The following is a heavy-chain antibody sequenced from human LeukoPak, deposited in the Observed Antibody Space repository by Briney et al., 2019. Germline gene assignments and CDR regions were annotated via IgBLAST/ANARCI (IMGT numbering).Heavy chain of an antibody. V-gene: IGHV3-74*01. D-gene: IGHD5-18*01. Sequence: GGSLRLSCAASGFTFSSYWMHWVRHAPGKGLVWVPRINSDGSSTDYADPVKGRFTISRDNAKNTLYLQMNSLRAEDTAVYYCAKDRETALDTSRAPYAMDVWGQGTTVTVSS. J-gene: IGHJ6*02. CDR2: INSDGSST. CDR1: GFTFSSYW. CDR3: AKDRETALDTSRAPYAMDV.